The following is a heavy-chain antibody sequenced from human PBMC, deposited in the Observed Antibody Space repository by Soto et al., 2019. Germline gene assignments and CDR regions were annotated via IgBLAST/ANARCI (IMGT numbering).Heavy chain of an antibody. Sequence: QVRLVQSAAEVKKPGASVKVSCKASGYTFIRSGITWVRQAPGQGLEWMGWISAYNDYTNYAQKLQDRVTMTTDTSTSTVYMELRSLRSDDTAVYHCARGGYYDKVWGKMNYYGLDVWGQGTTVTVSS. CDR1: GYTFIRSG. D-gene: IGHD3-16*01. CDR2: ISAYNDYT. V-gene: IGHV1-18*01. CDR3: ARGGYYDKVWGKMNYYGLDV. J-gene: IGHJ6*02.